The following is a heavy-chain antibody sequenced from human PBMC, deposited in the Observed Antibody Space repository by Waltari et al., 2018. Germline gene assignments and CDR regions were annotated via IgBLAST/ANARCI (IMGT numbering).Heavy chain of an antibody. Sequence: EVQLVESGGALVQPGGSLRLSCAASGFSFSSHWMHWVRQAPGKGLVWVLRIDSDGITPTHADSVRGRFTISRDNVRNSLYLQMNSLRVEDTAVYYCARGRGDSNSYDYLMDVWGKGTTVTVSS. D-gene: IGHD3-22*01. CDR1: GFSFSSHW. J-gene: IGHJ6*03. CDR3: ARGRGDSNSYDYLMDV. CDR2: IDSDGITP. V-gene: IGHV3-74*03.